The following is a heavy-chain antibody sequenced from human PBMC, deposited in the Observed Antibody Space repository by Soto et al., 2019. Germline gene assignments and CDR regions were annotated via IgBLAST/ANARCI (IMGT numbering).Heavy chain of an antibody. Sequence: GGSLRLSCAASGFGFSDYGMHWVRRAPGKGLEWVASIWFDGSNENYAESVKGRFTISRDNSRSTLDLQMKSLRDEDTAVYFCAREGGAITACQMWFASWGPGILDTVSS. J-gene: IGHJ5*01. D-gene: IGHD6-25*01. V-gene: IGHV3-33*01. CDR1: GFGFSDYG. CDR2: IWFDGSNE. CDR3: AREGGAITACQMWFAS.